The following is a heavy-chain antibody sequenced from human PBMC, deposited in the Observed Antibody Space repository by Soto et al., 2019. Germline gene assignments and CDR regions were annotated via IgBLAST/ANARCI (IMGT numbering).Heavy chain of an antibody. CDR2: FDPEDGET. D-gene: IGHD4-17*01. CDR1: GYTLTELS. Sequence: ASVKVSCKVSGYTLTELSMHWVRQAPGKGLEWMGGFDPEDGETIYAQKFQGRVTMTEDTSTDTAYMELSSLRPEDTAVYYCATASGDYGGNSGAFDIWGQGTMVTVSS. CDR3: ATASGDYGGNSGAFDI. V-gene: IGHV1-24*01. J-gene: IGHJ3*02.